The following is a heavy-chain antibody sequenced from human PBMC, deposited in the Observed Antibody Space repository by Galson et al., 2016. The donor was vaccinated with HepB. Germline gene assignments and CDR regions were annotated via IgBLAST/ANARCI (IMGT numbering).Heavy chain of an antibody. CDR2: ISSNSRTI. V-gene: IGHV3-9*01. D-gene: IGHD3-22*01. J-gene: IGHJ6*02. CDR3: AKDRGNLNYYQLYGMDV. CDR1: GFIFDDYA. Sequence: SLRLSCAASGFIFDDYAMSWVRQTPEKGLEWVSSISSNSRTIDYADSVKGRFTIFRDNADDSLHLQMNSLKTEDTALYYCAKDRGNLNYYQLYGMDVWGQGTTVTVSS.